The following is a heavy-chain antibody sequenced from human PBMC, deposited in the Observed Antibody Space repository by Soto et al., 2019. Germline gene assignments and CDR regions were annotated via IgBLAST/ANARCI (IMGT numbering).Heavy chain of an antibody. CDR2: SYWDDDK. V-gene: IGHV2-5*02. CDR3: AHTPCYCSGGSCYSERNWFDP. J-gene: IGHJ5*02. D-gene: IGHD2-15*01. Sequence: QITLKESGTTLVKPTQTLTLTCTFSGFSLSTSGVGVGWIRQPPGKALEWLALSYWDDDKRYSPSLKSRLTITKDTSKNRVVLTMTNMDPVDTATYYCAHTPCYCSGGSCYSERNWFDPWGQGTLVTVSS. CDR1: GFSLSTSGVG.